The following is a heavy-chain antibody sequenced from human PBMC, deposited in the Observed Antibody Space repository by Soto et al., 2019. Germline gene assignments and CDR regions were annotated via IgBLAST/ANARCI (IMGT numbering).Heavy chain of an antibody. J-gene: IGHJ4*02. CDR3: AKVNAARPEGSRYFDY. CDR1: GFTFSSYA. V-gene: IGHV3-23*01. D-gene: IGHD6-6*01. Sequence: GGSLRLSCAASGFTFSSYAMSWVRQAPGKGLEWVSAISGSGGSTYYADSVKGRFTISRDNSKNTLYLQMNSLRAEDTAVYYCAKVNAARPEGSRYFDYWGQGTLVTVSS. CDR2: ISGSGGST.